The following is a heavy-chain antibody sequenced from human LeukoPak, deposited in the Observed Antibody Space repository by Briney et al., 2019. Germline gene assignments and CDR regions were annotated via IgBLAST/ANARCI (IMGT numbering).Heavy chain of an antibody. Sequence: ASVKVSCKASGYTFTNYDINWVRQATRQGLEWMGWMNPNSGNTGFAQKFQGRVTISRNTSISTAYMELSSLRSEDTAVYYCARVVVAAKMGDWFDPWGQGTLVTVSS. J-gene: IGHJ5*02. D-gene: IGHD2-15*01. V-gene: IGHV1-8*01. CDR2: MNPNSGNT. CDR1: GYTFTNYD. CDR3: ARVVVAAKMGDWFDP.